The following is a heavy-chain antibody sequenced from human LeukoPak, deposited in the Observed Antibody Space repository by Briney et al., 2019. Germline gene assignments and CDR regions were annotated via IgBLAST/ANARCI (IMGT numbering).Heavy chain of an antibody. D-gene: IGHD5-18*01. Sequence: SETLSLTCTVSGGSISSSAYHWGWIRQPPGKGLEWIGSIHIGGSTYYNPSFKSRVTISVDTSKNQFSLNLTSVTAADTAVYYCTRGGWLPIDYWGQGTLVTVSS. CDR2: IHIGGST. CDR3: TRGGWLPIDY. V-gene: IGHV4-39*07. CDR1: GGSISSSAYH. J-gene: IGHJ4*02.